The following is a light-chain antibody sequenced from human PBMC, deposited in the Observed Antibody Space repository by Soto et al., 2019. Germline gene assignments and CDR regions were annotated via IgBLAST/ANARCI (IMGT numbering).Light chain of an antibody. CDR3: SSSAGSHVSV. CDR2: EVS. J-gene: IGLJ3*02. Sequence: QSALTQPPSASGSPGQSVTISCTGTSSDVGGYTYVSWYQQHPGKAPKLIIYEVSKRPSGVPDRFSGSKSGNTASLTVSGLEAEDEANYYCSSSAGSHVSVFGGATKLTV. CDR1: SSDVGGYTY. V-gene: IGLV2-8*01.